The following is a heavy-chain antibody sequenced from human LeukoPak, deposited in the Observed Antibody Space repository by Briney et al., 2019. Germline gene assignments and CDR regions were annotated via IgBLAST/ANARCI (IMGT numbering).Heavy chain of an antibody. D-gene: IGHD6-13*01. CDR2: IIPMFGTA. CDR3: ARGDSSSWFSAYDH. Sequence: ASVKVSCKASGYSFNNFGFSWVRQAPGQGLEWMGGIIPMFGTANYAQKFQGRVTITADESTSTAYMELSSLRSEDTAVYYCARGDSSSWFSAYDHWGQGTLVTVSS. V-gene: IGHV1-69*13. CDR1: GYSFNNFG. J-gene: IGHJ4*02.